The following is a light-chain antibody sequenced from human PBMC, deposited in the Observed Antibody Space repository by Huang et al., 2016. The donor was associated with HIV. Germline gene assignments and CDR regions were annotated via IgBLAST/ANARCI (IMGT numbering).Light chain of an antibody. J-gene: IGKJ3*01. V-gene: IGKV4-1*01. CDR2: GAS. Sequence: DIVMTQSPDFLAVSLGERATISCKSSHSLLNSANRKNYFAWYQQNPGQPPKLLIYGASVRESGVPDRFIGSGSGTDFTLTITSLQAEDVAVYFCQQYFFSPMTFGPGTKVDI. CDR1: HSLLNSANRKNY. CDR3: QQYFFSPMT.